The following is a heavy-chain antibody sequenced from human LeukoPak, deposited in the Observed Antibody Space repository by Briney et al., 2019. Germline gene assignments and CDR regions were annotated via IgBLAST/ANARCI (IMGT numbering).Heavy chain of an antibody. D-gene: IGHD3-3*01. Sequence: SVKVSCKASGGTFSSYAISWVRQAPGQGLEWMGRIIPILGIANYAQKFQGRVTITADKSTSTAYMELSSLRSEDTAVYYRARGNYDFWSGPKVYFDYWGQGTLVTVSS. V-gene: IGHV1-69*04. J-gene: IGHJ4*02. CDR2: IIPILGIA. CDR3: ARGNYDFWSGPKVYFDY. CDR1: GGTFSSYA.